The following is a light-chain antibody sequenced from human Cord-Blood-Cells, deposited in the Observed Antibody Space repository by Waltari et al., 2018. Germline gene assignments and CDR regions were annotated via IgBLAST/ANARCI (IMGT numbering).Light chain of an antibody. CDR1: QSISSY. Sequence: DIAMTQSPSSLSASVGDIVTITCRASQSISSYFNWYQQKPGKAPKLLIYAASSLQSGVPSRFSGSGSGTDFTLTISSLQPEDFATYYCQQSYSTPLTFGGGTKVEIK. V-gene: IGKV1-39*01. CDR2: AAS. J-gene: IGKJ4*01. CDR3: QQSYSTPLT.